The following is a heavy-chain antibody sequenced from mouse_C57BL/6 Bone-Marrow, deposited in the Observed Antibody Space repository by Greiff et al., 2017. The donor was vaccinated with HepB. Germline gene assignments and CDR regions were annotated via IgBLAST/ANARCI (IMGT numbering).Heavy chain of an antibody. CDR3: VYYYGSSVDY. Sequence: QVQLQQPGAELVKPGASVKMSCKASGYTFTSYWITWVKQRPGQGLAWIGDIYPGSGSTNYNEKFKSKATLTVDTSSSTAYMQISSLTSEDSAVYYCVYYYGSSVDYWGQGTTLTVSS. V-gene: IGHV1-55*01. J-gene: IGHJ2*01. D-gene: IGHD1-1*01. CDR1: GYTFTSYW. CDR2: IYPGSGST.